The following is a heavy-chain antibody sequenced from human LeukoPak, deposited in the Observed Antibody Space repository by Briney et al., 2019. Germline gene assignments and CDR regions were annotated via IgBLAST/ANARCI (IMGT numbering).Heavy chain of an antibody. Sequence: SETLSLTCAVYGGSFSGYYWSWIRQPPGKGLEWIGESNHSGSTNYNPSLKSRVTISVDTSKNQFSLKLSSVTAADTAVYYCARGPYCSSTSCYLGYYYYGMDVWGQGTTVTVSS. CDR3: ARGPYCSSTSCYLGYYYYGMDV. D-gene: IGHD2-2*01. CDR1: GGSFSGYY. J-gene: IGHJ6*02. V-gene: IGHV4-34*01. CDR2: SNHSGST.